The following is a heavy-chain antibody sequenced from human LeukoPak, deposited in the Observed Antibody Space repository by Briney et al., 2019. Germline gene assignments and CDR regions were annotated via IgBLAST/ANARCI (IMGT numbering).Heavy chain of an antibody. CDR3: ARHPDY. J-gene: IGHJ4*02. Sequence: ASVKVSCKASGYTFTSYAMNWVRQAPGQGLEWMGWMNPNSGNTGYAQKFQGRVTITRDTSASTAYMELSSLRSEDTAVYYCARHPDYWGQGTLVTVSS. V-gene: IGHV1-8*03. CDR1: GYTFTSYA. CDR2: MNPNSGNT.